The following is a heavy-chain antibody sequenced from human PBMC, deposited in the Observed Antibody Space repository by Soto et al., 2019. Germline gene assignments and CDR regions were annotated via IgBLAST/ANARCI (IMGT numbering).Heavy chain of an antibody. Sequence: QVQLVESGPGLVKASETLSLTCTVVGGSINNFYWSWVRQSAGKGLEWIGRIYSSGKSNYNPSLKSRVSMSGDTSKNQFSLRLTPVTAADTAMYYCARVRGLVLRAFHYDLDVWGQGTTVTV. CDR1: GGSINNFY. J-gene: IGHJ6*03. V-gene: IGHV4-4*07. CDR3: ARVRGLVLRAFHYDLDV. D-gene: IGHD2-2*01. CDR2: IYSSGKS.